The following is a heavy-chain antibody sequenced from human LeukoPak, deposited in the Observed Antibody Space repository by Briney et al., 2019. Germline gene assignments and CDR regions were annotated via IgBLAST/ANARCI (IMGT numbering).Heavy chain of an antibody. CDR1: GGSFSGYY. Sequence: SETLSLTCAVYGGSFSGYYWSWIRQPPGKGLEWIGEINHSGSTNYNPSLKSRVTMSVDTSKNQFSLKLSSVTAADTAVYYCARGPSIQLWSDPYYYYGMDVWGQGTTVTVSS. V-gene: IGHV4-34*01. CDR3: ARGPSIQLWSDPYYYYGMDV. D-gene: IGHD5-18*01. J-gene: IGHJ6*02. CDR2: INHSGST.